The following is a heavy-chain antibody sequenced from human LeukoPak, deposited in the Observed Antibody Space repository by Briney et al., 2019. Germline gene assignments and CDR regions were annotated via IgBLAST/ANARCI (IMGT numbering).Heavy chain of an antibody. D-gene: IGHD3-3*01. V-gene: IGHV3-30-3*01. Sequence: GGSLRLSCAASGFTFSSYAMHWVRQAPGKGLEWVAVISYDGSNKYCADSVKGRFTISRDNSKNTLYLQMNSLRAEDTAVYYCARDRAEWGMDVWGQGTTVTVSS. CDR3: ARDRAEWGMDV. CDR1: GFTFSSYA. J-gene: IGHJ6*02. CDR2: ISYDGSNK.